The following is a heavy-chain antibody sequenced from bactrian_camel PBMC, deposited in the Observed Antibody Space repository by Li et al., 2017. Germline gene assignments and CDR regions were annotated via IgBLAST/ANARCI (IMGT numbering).Heavy chain of an antibody. CDR1: GDTHNNYC. J-gene: IGHJ4*01. CDR3: APRGGYCSRFDHFKYAY. V-gene: IGHV3S26*01. CDR2: IDGDGIRS. D-gene: IGHD1*01. Sequence: HVQLVESGGGSVQTGGSLRLSCVASGDTHNNYCMAWYHQGSGKGRKRVAFIDGDGIRSTDDSVKGRFTISRDNAQKTLYLQMDNLKPEDSGMYFCAPRGGYCSRFDHFKYAYWGQGTQVTVS.